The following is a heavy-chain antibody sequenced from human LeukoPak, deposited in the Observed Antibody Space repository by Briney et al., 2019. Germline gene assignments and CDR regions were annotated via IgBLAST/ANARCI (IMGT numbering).Heavy chain of an antibody. CDR1: GYTFTGYY. V-gene: IGHV1-2*02. CDR3: AFVRSTSGFSGMDY. D-gene: IGHD2-2*01. CDR2: INPNSGGT. J-gene: IGHJ4*02. Sequence: ASVKVSCKGSGYTFTGYYMHWVRQAPGQGLEWMGWINPNSGGTNYAQKFQGRVTMTRDTSISTAYMELSRLRSDDTAVYYCAFVRSTSGFSGMDYGGQGTRVTVPP.